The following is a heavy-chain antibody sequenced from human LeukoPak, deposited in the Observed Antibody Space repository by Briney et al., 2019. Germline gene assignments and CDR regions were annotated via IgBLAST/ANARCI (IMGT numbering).Heavy chain of an antibody. D-gene: IGHD2-2*01. J-gene: IGHJ4*02. CDR2: INPNSGGT. Sequence: ASVKVSCKASGYTFTGYYMHWVRQAPGQGLEWMGWINPNSGGTNYAQKFQGRVTITADESTSTAYMELSSLRSEDTAVYYCARATMPSLLGIGSFDYWGQGTLVTVSS. CDR3: ARATMPSLLGIGSFDY. V-gene: IGHV1-2*02. CDR1: GYTFTGYY.